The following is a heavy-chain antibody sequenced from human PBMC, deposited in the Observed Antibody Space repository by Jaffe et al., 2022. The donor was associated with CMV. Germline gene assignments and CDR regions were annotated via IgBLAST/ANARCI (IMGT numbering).Heavy chain of an antibody. V-gene: IGHV4-39*01. CDR2: IYYSGYT. Sequence: QVQLQESGPGLVKPSETLSLTCTVSGVSISSSGDYWGWIRQPPGMGLEWIGSIYYSGYTYYNPSLRTPVTMSVDTSKNQFSLELTSVTAADTAVYYCARLVCGADCYVHYFDSWGQGTLVTVSS. D-gene: IGHD2-21*02. CDR3: ARLVCGADCYVHYFDS. J-gene: IGHJ4*02. CDR1: GVSISSSGDY.